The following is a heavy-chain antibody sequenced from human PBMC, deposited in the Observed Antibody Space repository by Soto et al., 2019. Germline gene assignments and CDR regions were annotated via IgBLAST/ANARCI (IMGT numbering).Heavy chain of an antibody. D-gene: IGHD6-13*01. CDR1: GFTFSSYG. Sequence: GGSLRLSCAASGFTFSSYGMHWVRQAPGKGLEWVAVIWYDGSNKYYADSVKGRFTISRDNSKNTLYLQMNSLRAEDTAVYYCARVGAAAGNFWVTDAFDIWGQGTMVTVSS. CDR2: IWYDGSNK. V-gene: IGHV3-33*01. J-gene: IGHJ3*02. CDR3: ARVGAAAGNFWVTDAFDI.